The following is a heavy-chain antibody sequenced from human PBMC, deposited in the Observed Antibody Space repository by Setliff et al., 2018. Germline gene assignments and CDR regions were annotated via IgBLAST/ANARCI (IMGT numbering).Heavy chain of an antibody. D-gene: IGHD2-15*01. J-gene: IGHJ3*01. V-gene: IGHV3-23*01. CDR3: AKIWGAYCTGNRCHSDPPHWDN. CDR1: GFTFNSYA. CDR2: ISGSGGRA. Sequence: PGGSLRLSCAASGFTFNSYAMNWVRQAPGKGLEWVSGISGSGGRADYADSVKGRFTISRDNSNNTLYLQMNSLRADDTATYYCAKIWGAYCTGNRCHSDPPHWDNWGQGQWSPSPQ.